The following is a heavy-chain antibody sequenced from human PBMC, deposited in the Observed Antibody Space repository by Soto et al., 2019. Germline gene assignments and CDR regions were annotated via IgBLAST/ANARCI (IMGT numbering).Heavy chain of an antibody. D-gene: IGHD1-26*01. CDR3: ARGWGSGSYLRY. J-gene: IGHJ4*02. CDR2: INHSGST. Sequence: QVQLQESGPGLVKPSQTLSLTCTVSGGSISSGDYYWSWIRQPPGKGLEWIGEINHSGSTNYNPSLKSRVTISVDTSKNQFSLKLSSVTAADTAVYYCARGWGSGSYLRYWGQGTLVTVSS. CDR1: GGSISSGDYY. V-gene: IGHV4-30-4*08.